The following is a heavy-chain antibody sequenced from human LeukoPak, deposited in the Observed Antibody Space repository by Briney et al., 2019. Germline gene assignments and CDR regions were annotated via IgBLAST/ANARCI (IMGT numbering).Heavy chain of an antibody. Sequence: SQTLSLTCTVSGVSISSGDYYWSWIRPPPGKGLEWIGYIYYSGSTYYNPSLKSRVTISVDTSKNQFSLKLSSVTAADTAVYYCARGRVREDYDYVWGSYRYNWFDPWGQGTLVTVSS. CDR2: IYYSGST. CDR1: GVSISSGDYY. D-gene: IGHD3-16*02. J-gene: IGHJ5*02. CDR3: ARGRVREDYDYVWGSYRYNWFDP. V-gene: IGHV4-30-4*01.